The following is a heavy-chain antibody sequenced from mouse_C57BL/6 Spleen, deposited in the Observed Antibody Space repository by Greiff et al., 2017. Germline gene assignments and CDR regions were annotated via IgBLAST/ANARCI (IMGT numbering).Heavy chain of an antibody. Sequence: EVQRVESGGGLVQPKGSLKLSCAASGFTFNTYAMPWVRQAPGKGLEWVARISSTSSNSATYYADSVQDRFTISSADSQRMLYLQMNNLKTEDTAMYDGVRGSYCGSSYAMDYWGQGTSVTVSS. CDR2: ISSTSSNSAT. CDR3: VRGSYCGSSYAMDY. D-gene: IGHD1-1*01. J-gene: IGHJ4*01. CDR1: GFTFNTYA. V-gene: IGHV10-3*01.